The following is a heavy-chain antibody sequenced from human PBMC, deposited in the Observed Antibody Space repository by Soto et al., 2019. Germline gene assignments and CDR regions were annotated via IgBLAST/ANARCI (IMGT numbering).Heavy chain of an antibody. Sequence: VASVKVSCKASGGTFSSYAISWVRQAPGQGLEWMGGIIPIFGTANYAQKFQGRVTITADESTSTAYMELSSLRSEDTAVYYCARALGGVVPAAIRFDPWGQGTLVTVSS. CDR2: IIPIFGTA. V-gene: IGHV1-69*13. D-gene: IGHD2-2*02. CDR3: ARALGGVVPAAIRFDP. CDR1: GGTFSSYA. J-gene: IGHJ5*02.